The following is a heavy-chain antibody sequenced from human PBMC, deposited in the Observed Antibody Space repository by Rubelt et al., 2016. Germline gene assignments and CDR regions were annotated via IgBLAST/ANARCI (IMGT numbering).Heavy chain of an antibody. D-gene: IGHD3-10*01. V-gene: IGHV1-46*01. J-gene: IGHJ4*02. CDR1: GYTFTSYY. CDR2: INPSGGST. CDR3: ARVGFYYDSGSYVD. Sequence: QVQLVQSGAEVKKPGASVKVSCKASGYTFTSYYMHWVRQAPGQGLEWMGIINPSGGSTTYGKRFEGRVTMTRDTSTSPVYMDLSSLRCEDTAVYYCARVGFYYDSGSYVDWGQGTLVTVSS.